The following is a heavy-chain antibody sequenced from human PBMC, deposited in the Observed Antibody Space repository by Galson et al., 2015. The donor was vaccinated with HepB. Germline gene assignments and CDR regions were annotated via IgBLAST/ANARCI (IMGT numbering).Heavy chain of an antibody. Sequence: QSGAAVKKPGESLKTSCKASGGPFSSYAISWVRQAPGQGLEWMGGIIPIVGTANYAQKFPGRVTITADESTSTAYMELSSLRSEDTAVYYCARAYFKSVVPAAMFYYYYMDVWGKGTTVTVSS. CDR2: IIPIVGTA. D-gene: IGHD2-2*01. CDR3: ARAYFKSVVPAAMFYYYYMDV. V-gene: IGHV1-69*01. CDR1: GGPFSSYA. J-gene: IGHJ6*03.